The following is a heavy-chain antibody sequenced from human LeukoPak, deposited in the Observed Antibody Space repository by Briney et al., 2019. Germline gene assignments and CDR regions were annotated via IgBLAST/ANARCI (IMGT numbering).Heavy chain of an antibody. CDR3: ASGGMVATRGSYYFDY. D-gene: IGHD5-12*01. CDR2: IYSGGST. J-gene: IGHJ4*02. Sequence: GGSLRLSCAASGFTVSSNYMSWVRQAPGKGLEWVSVIYSGGSTYYADSVKGRFTISRHNSKNTLYLQMNSLRAEDTAVYCCASGGMVATRGSYYFDYWGQGTLVTVSS. CDR1: GFTVSSNY. V-gene: IGHV3-53*04.